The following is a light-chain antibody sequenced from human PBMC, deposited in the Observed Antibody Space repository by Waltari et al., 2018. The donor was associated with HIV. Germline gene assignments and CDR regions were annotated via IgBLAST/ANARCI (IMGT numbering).Light chain of an antibody. V-gene: IGKV4-1*01. CDR3: QQYYSTPPT. CDR1: QSIFYSSKNANF. Sequence: DIVMTQSPHSLALSLGERATLNCKSSQSIFYSSKNANFLAWYQQKPGQSPNLLIYWASTRASGVPDRFSGSGSRTDFTLSISSLQSEDVAVYFCQQYYSTPPTFGQGTRVEIK. J-gene: IGKJ1*01. CDR2: WAS.